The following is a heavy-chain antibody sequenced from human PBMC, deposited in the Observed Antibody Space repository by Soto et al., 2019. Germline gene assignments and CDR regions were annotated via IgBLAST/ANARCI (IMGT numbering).Heavy chain of an antibody. D-gene: IGHD3-3*01. V-gene: IGHV1-2*04. Sequence: ASVKVSCKASGYTFTGYYMHWVRQAPGQGLEWMGWINPNSGGTNYAQKFQGWVTMTRDTSISTAYMELSRLRSDDTAVYYCARHDEGDFWSGYYFDYWGQGTLVTVSS. CDR1: GYTFTGYY. J-gene: IGHJ4*02. CDR3: ARHDEGDFWSGYYFDY. CDR2: INPNSGGT.